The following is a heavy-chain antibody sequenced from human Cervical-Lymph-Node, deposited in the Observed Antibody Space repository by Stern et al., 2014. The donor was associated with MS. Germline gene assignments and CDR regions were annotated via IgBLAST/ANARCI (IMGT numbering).Heavy chain of an antibody. Sequence: QVQLVESGAEVKKPGASVKVSCKASGYTFTGYYMHWVRQAPGQGLEWMGWINPNSGGTNYAQKFQGWVTMTRDTSISTAYMELSKVETCHTAVDFRAKGDSSSWGNWFDPWGQGTLVTVSS. V-gene: IGHV1-2*04. J-gene: IGHJ5*02. CDR3: AKGDSSSWGNWFDP. CDR2: INPNSGGT. CDR1: GYTFTGYY. D-gene: IGHD6-13*01.